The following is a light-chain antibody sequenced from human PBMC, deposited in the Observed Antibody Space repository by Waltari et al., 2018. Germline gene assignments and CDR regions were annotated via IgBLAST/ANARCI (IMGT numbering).Light chain of an antibody. CDR3: MQGTHWPYT. CDR2: SVS. V-gene: IGKV2-30*02. CDR1: QSLVHSDGNTH. Sequence: DVVMTQSPLSLPVTLGQAASISCKSSQSLVHSDGNTHLNWFQQRPGQSPRRLIYSVSNRDSGVPDRFSGRGSGTDFTLKISRVEAEDVGVYYCMQGTHWPYTFGQGTKLDIK. J-gene: IGKJ2*01.